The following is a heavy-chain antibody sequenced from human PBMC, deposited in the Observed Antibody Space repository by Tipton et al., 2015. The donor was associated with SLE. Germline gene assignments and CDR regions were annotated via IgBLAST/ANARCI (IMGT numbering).Heavy chain of an antibody. CDR3: AKGPMGAVGMDV. J-gene: IGHJ6*02. CDR2: ISGSGHST. D-gene: IGHD1-26*01. V-gene: IGHV3-23*01. Sequence: SLRLSCAASGFTFSSYAMSWVRQAPGKGLEWVSAISGSGHSTYYADSVKGRFTIPRDNSKNTLYLQMNSLRAEDTAVYYCAKGPMGAVGMDVWGQGTTVTVSS. CDR1: GFTFSSYA.